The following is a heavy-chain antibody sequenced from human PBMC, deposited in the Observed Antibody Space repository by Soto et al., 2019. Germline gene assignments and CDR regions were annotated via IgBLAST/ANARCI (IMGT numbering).Heavy chain of an antibody. J-gene: IGHJ6*03. CDR3: ARATSYGSGSYYYYYYYMDV. D-gene: IGHD3-10*01. V-gene: IGHV4-59*01. CDR2: IYYSGST. CDR1: GGSISSYY. Sequence: SETLSLTCTVSGGSISSYYWSWIRQPPGKGLEWIGYIYYSGSTNYNPSLKSRVTISVDTSKNQFSLKLSSVTAADTAVYYCARATSYGSGSYYYYYYYMDVWGKGTTVTVSS.